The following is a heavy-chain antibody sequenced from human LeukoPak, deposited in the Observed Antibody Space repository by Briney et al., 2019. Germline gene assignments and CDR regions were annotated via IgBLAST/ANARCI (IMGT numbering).Heavy chain of an antibody. V-gene: IGHV1-18*04. D-gene: IGHD3-9*01. CDR2: ICGYKGNT. Sequence: VRLSCAASGYTLTEYGISWGSDAPGQGLGRVGCICGYKGNTKYAQTLQGRVTMTTDTSTSTAYMDLRSRRSDDTAVYSCARASDDISTGYPVELYYWGQGTLVTVSP. CDR3: ARASDDISTGYPVELYY. J-gene: IGHJ4*02. CDR1: GYTLTEYG.